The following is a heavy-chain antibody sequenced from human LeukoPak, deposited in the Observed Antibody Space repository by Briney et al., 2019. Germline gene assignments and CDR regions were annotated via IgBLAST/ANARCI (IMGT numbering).Heavy chain of an antibody. Sequence: PGGSLRLSCAASGFTFSSYWMSWVRQAPGKGLEWVANIKQDGGEKYYVDSVKGRFTISRDNAKNSLYLQVNSLRAEDTAVYYCASLSSGWYFGAFDIWGQGTMVTVSS. CDR3: ASLSSGWYFGAFDI. J-gene: IGHJ3*02. V-gene: IGHV3-7*03. CDR1: GFTFSSYW. CDR2: IKQDGGEK. D-gene: IGHD6-19*01.